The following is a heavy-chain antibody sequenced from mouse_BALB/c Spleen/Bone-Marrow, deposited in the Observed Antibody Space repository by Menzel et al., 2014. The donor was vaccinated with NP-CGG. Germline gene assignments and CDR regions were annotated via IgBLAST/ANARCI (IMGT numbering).Heavy chain of an antibody. CDR3: ARRDGYLFAY. D-gene: IGHD2-3*01. CDR2: IWSDGST. V-gene: IGHV2-2*02. CDR1: GFFLTSYG. J-gene: IGHJ3*01. Sequence: VQLQQSGPGLVQPSQSLSITCTASGFFLTSYGVHWVRQSPGKGLEWLGVIWSDGSTDYNAAFISRLNISKDNSKSQIFMKMNSLQPNDTAIYFCARRDGYLFAYWGQGTLVTVSA.